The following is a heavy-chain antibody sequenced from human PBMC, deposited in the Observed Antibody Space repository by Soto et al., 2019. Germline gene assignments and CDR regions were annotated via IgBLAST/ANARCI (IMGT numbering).Heavy chain of an antibody. Sequence: SETLSLTCAVYGGSFSGYYWSWIRQPPGKGLEWIGDIYYTGSTNYNPSLRSRVTISIDTSKNQFSLKLSSVTAADTAVYYCARYPRLDYWGQGTLVTVSS. V-gene: IGHV4-34*10. CDR2: IYYTGST. CDR3: ARYPRLDY. CDR1: GGSFSGYY. J-gene: IGHJ4*02.